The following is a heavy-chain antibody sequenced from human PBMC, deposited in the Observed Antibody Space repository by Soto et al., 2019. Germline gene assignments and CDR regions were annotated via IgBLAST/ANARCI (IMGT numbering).Heavy chain of an antibody. Sequence: PGGSLRLSSAASGFTFSSYWMSWVCQAPGKGLEWVANIKQDGSEKYYVDSVKGRFTISRDNAKNSLYLQMNSLRAEDTAVYYCARLGCSGGSCYSNAFAYYYYYMDVWGKGTTVTVSS. J-gene: IGHJ6*03. CDR2: IKQDGSEK. V-gene: IGHV3-7*01. CDR1: GFTFSSYW. CDR3: ARLGCSGGSCYSNAFAYYYYYMDV. D-gene: IGHD2-15*01.